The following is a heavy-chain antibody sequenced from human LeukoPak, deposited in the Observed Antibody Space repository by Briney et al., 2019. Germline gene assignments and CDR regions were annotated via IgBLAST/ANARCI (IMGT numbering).Heavy chain of an antibody. CDR2: ISAYNGNT. V-gene: IGHV1-18*01. CDR1: GYTFTSYG. J-gene: IGHJ4*02. Sequence: ASVKVSCKASGYTFTSYGISWVRQAPGQGLEWMGWISAYNGNTNYAQKLQGRVTMTTDTSTSTAYMELGSLRSDDTAVYYCARAFGVATIPRWFYGDYFDYWGQGTLVTVSS. CDR3: ARAFGVATIPRWFYGDYFDY. D-gene: IGHD5-12*01.